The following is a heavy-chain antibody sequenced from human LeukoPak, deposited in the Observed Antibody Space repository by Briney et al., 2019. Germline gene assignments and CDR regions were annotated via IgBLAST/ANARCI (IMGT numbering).Heavy chain of an antibody. CDR1: GFTFSSYS. Sequence: GGSLRLSCAASGFTFSSYSMNWVRQAPGKGLERVSYISSSSTIYYADSVKGRFTISRDNAKNSLYLQMNSLRDEDTAVYYCAREQLVRGNAFDIWGQGTMVTVSS. V-gene: IGHV3-48*02. CDR3: AREQLVRGNAFDI. D-gene: IGHD6-13*01. J-gene: IGHJ3*02. CDR2: ISSSSTI.